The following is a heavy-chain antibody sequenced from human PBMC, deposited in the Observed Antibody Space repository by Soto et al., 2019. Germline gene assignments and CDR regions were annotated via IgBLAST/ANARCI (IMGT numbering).Heavy chain of an antibody. CDR1: GGSFSGYY. CDR3: ARGGTYYDFWSGYYRRGDSYYYYGMDV. J-gene: IGHJ6*02. D-gene: IGHD3-3*01. Sequence: ASETLSLTCAVYGGSFSGYYWSWIRQPPGKGLEWIGEINHSGSTNYNPSLKSRVTISVDTSKNQFSLKLSSVTAADTAVYYCARGGTYYDFWSGYYRRGDSYYYYGMDVWCQGTTVTVSS. CDR2: INHSGST. V-gene: IGHV4-34*01.